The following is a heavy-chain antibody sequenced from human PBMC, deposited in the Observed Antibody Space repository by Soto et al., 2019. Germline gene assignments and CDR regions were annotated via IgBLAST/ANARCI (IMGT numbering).Heavy chain of an antibody. J-gene: IGHJ4*02. CDR3: ARDQTGITTAGGGRIDH. CDR1: GFTFSTHA. D-gene: IGHD6-13*01. V-gene: IGHV3-30-3*01. Sequence: QVQLVESGGGVVQPGRSLRLSCAASGFTFSTHAMHWVRQAPGKGLECVAIVSFDGSNKYYADSVKGRFTISRDNSKNTLYLQMSGLTPEDTAFYHCARDQTGITTAGGGRIDHWGQGTLVTVSS. CDR2: VSFDGSNK.